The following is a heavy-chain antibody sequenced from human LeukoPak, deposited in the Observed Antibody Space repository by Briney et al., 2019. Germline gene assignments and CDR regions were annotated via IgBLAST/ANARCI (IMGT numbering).Heavy chain of an antibody. D-gene: IGHD3-3*01. J-gene: IGHJ4*02. CDR2: IYYTGSA. CDR3: ARVGVPGSFDY. Sequence: SETLSLTCTVSGGXISTYYWSWIRQPPGKGLEWIGFIYYTGSANYNPSLKSRVTISVDTSKNHFSLRLSSVTAADTAVYYCARVGVPGSFDYWGQGTLVTVSS. CDR1: GGXISTYY. V-gene: IGHV4-59*01.